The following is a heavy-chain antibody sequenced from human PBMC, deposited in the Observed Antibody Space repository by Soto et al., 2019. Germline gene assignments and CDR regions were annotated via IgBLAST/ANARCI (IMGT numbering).Heavy chain of an antibody. D-gene: IGHD6-19*01. CDR2: IYYNGST. J-gene: IGHJ5*02. V-gene: IGHV4-59*01. CDR1: GGSINGYY. CDR3: ARGAIGYGWSIYWFDP. Sequence: SETLSLTCTVSGGSINGYYWSWIRQPPGKGLEWIGYIYYNGSTNYNPSLKSRVTMSLDTSTNHFSLKLSSVTAADTAVYYCARGAIGYGWSIYWFDPWGQGTLVTVSS.